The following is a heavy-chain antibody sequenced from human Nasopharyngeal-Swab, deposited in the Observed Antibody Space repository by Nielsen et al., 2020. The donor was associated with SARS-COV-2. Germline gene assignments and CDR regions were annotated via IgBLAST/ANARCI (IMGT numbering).Heavy chain of an antibody. Sequence: GSSLKISCAASGFTFRSYAISRVRQAPGKGLEWVSVISGSDYTTYYADSVKGRFTISRDNSKNTVNLQMNSLRVEDTAIYYCAKDRDSGDDSDDYYHYYGMDVWGQGTTVTVFS. J-gene: IGHJ6*02. CDR1: GFTFRSYA. V-gene: IGHV3-23*01. D-gene: IGHD5-12*01. CDR3: AKDRDSGDDSDDYYHYYGMDV. CDR2: ISGSDYTT.